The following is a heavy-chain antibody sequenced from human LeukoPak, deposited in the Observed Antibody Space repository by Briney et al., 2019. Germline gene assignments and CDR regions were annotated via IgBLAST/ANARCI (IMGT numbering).Heavy chain of an antibody. D-gene: IGHD3-22*01. CDR1: GASISSGGYY. CDR2: IYYSGST. V-gene: IGHV4-31*03. J-gene: IGHJ3*02. CDR3: ARDATMIVVPTRTLDI. Sequence: PSETLSLTCTVSGASISSGGYYWTWIRQLPGKGLEWIGYIYYSGSTYYNPSLKSRVTISVDTSKTQFSLNLSSVTAADTAVYYCARDATMIVVPTRTLDIWGQGTMVTVSS.